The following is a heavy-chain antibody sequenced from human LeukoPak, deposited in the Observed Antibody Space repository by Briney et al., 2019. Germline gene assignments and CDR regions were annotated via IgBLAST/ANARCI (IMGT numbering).Heavy chain of an antibody. CDR3: AREGSTASGSLFTHWFDP. CDR1: GDSISSSNYY. J-gene: IGHJ5*02. CDR2: IYHSGIT. V-gene: IGHV4-39*07. Sequence: SETLSLTCTVSGDSISSSNYYWGWIRQPPGKGLEWIGSIYHSGITYYNPSLKSRVAISVDTSKNQFSLKLRSVTAADTAVYYCAREGSTASGSLFTHWFDPWGRGTLVTVSA. D-gene: IGHD6-13*01.